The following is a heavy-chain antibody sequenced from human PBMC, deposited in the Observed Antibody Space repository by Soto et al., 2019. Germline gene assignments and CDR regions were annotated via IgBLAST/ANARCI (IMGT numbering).Heavy chain of an antibody. V-gene: IGHV3-30-3*01. D-gene: IGHD6-13*01. CDR1: GFTFTSYA. CDR3: AKEWQQLGMGFYYYGMDV. Sequence: QVQLVESGGGVVQPGRSLRISCAASGFTFTSYAMHWVRQAPGKGLECVAFISDDGTNEYYADSVKGRFTVSRDDSKKTVFLQMNRLRPEDTAVYYCAKEWQQLGMGFYYYGMDVWGQGTTVTVSS. CDR2: ISDDGTNE. J-gene: IGHJ6*02.